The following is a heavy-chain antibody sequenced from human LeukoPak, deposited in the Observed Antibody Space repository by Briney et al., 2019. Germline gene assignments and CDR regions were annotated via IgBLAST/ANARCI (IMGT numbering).Heavy chain of an antibody. D-gene: IGHD3-3*01. CDR1: GYRFTSSW. Sequence: PGESLKISCKGSGYRFTSSWIGWVRQMPGKGLEWMGVIYPDDSDIRYSPSFEGQVTISADKSISTAYLQWSSLKAADTAMYYCARPRSGYYPLDYWGQGTLVTVSS. J-gene: IGHJ4*02. CDR2: IYPDDSDI. CDR3: ARPRSGYYPLDY. V-gene: IGHV5-51*01.